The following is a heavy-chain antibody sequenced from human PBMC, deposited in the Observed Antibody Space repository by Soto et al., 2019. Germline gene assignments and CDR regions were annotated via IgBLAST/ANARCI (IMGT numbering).Heavy chain of an antibody. J-gene: IGHJ4*02. D-gene: IGHD3-16*01. CDR1: GFTFTNFG. CDR3: AKDSPREYYDSRAYFDY. CDR2: ISGTSGST. Sequence: PGGSLRLSCAASGFTFTNFGMTWVRQVPGKGLEWVSSISGTSGSTYYGDSMKGRFTISRDNSKNTLFLLMNSLRAEDTAVYYCAKDSPREYYDSRAYFDYWGRGALVTVSS. V-gene: IGHV3-23*01.